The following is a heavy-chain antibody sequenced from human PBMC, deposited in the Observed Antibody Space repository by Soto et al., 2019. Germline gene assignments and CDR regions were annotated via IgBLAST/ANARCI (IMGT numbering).Heavy chain of an antibody. V-gene: IGHV3-9*01. CDR3: AKATGDGSGSYYNFIDY. CDR2: ISWNSGSI. D-gene: IGHD3-10*01. J-gene: IGHJ4*02. Sequence: GGSLRLSCAASGFTFDDYAMHWVRQAPGKGLEWVSGISWNSGSIGYADSVKGRFTISRDNAKNSLYLQMNSLRAEDAALYYCAKATGDGSGSYYNFIDYWGQGTLVTVSS. CDR1: GFTFDDYA.